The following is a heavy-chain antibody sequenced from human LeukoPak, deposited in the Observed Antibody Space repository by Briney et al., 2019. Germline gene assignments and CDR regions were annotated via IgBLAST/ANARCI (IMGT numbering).Heavy chain of an antibody. Sequence: PGEALKISCKGAGYSFTSYWIGWVRQMPGEGREWRGIIYSGDSDTRYSPSFQGQVTISADKSISTAYLQWSCLNASDTAMYYCARHKAGRWYYGSGRRGNWLDPWGQGTLVTVSS. CDR2: IYSGDSDT. V-gene: IGHV5-51*01. J-gene: IGHJ5*02. CDR1: GYSFTSYW. CDR3: ARHKAGRWYYGSGRRGNWLDP. D-gene: IGHD3-10*01.